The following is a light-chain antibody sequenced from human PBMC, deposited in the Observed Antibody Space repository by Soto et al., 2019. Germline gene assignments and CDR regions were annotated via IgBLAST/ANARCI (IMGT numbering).Light chain of an antibody. J-gene: IGLJ1*01. CDR1: SSDVGGCDC. V-gene: IGLV2-14*01. CDR3: SSFTTTSTYV. Sequence: QSALTQPASVSGSPGQSITISCTGTSSDVGGCDCVSWYQQYPGKAPKIMIYEVNYRPSGVSNRFSGSKSGNTASLTISGLQAEYEADYYCSSFTTTSTYVFGTGTKLTVL. CDR2: EVN.